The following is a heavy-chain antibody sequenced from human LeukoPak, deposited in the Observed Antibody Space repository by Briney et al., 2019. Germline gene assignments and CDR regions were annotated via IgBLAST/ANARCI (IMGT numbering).Heavy chain of an antibody. CDR2: IRHDESNK. CDR1: GFTFRSHP. CDR3: AKDHIVAGSGAYLDH. J-gene: IGHJ4*02. Sequence: QPGGSLRLSCEASGFTFRSHPMHWVRQAPGKGLEWVAVIRHDESNKNYADSVKGRFTISRDNSKNTLYLQMTSLRVEDTGLYYCAKDHIVAGSGAYLDHWGQGTLVIVSS. D-gene: IGHD5-12*01. V-gene: IGHV3-33*03.